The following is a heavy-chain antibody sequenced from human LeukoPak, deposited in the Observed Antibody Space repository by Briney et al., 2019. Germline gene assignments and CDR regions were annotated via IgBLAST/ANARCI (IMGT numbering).Heavy chain of an antibody. CDR1: GFTFDDYA. J-gene: IGHJ3*01. Sequence: PGGSLRLSCAASGFTFDDYAMHWVRQAPGKGLEGVSGISWNSGSIGYADSVKGRFTISRDNAKNSLYLQMDSLRDDDTAVYYCARDWANWSNGEGFDVWGQGTMVTVSS. V-gene: IGHV3-9*01. CDR2: ISWNSGSI. CDR3: ARDWANWSNGEGFDV. D-gene: IGHD3-10*01.